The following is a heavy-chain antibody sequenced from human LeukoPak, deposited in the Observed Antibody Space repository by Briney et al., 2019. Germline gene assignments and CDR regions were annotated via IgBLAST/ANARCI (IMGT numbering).Heavy chain of an antibody. CDR3: ARFPYYDFWSGPRYFDY. J-gene: IGHJ4*02. CDR2: IYYTEST. D-gene: IGHD3-3*01. V-gene: IGHV4-39*07. Sequence: PSETLSLTCTVSGGSISSSSYYWGWIRQPPGKGLEWVGSIYYTESTYYNPSLKSRVTISVDTSKNQFSLKLSSVTAADTAVYYCARFPYYDFWSGPRYFDYWGQGILVTVSS. CDR1: GGSISSSSYY.